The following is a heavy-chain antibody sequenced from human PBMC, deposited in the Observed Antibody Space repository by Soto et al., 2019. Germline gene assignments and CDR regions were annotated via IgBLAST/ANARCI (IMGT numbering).Heavy chain of an antibody. J-gene: IGHJ4*02. CDR2: ISYGGGTT. CDR3: VGGGYCSGGSCLWGPFDY. D-gene: IGHD2-15*01. CDR1: EFTFSNYA. V-gene: IGHV3-23*01. Sequence: GGSLRLSCAASEFTFSNYAMSWVRQAPGKGLEWVSAISYGGGTTYYADSVKGRFTISRDNSKNTLYLQMNSLRTEDTAVYYCVGGGYCSGGSCLWGPFDYWGQGTLVTVSS.